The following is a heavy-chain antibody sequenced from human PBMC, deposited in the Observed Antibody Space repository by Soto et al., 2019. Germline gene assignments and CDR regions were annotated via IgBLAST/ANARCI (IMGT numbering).Heavy chain of an antibody. Sequence: PGCSLRLSCSASGFTFSSYAMHWVRQAPGKGLEYVSAISSNGGSTYYANSVKGRFTISRDNSKNALYLQMGSLRAEDMAVYYCARGGELLWFGATAYWGQGTLVSASS. CDR3: ARGGELLWFGATAY. D-gene: IGHD3-10*01. CDR2: ISSNGGST. CDR1: GFTFSSYA. V-gene: IGHV3-64*01. J-gene: IGHJ4*02.